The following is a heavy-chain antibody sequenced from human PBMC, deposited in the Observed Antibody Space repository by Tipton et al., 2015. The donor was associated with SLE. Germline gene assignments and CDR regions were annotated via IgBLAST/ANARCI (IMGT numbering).Heavy chain of an antibody. CDR1: GYSFTSYG. D-gene: IGHD3-22*01. CDR3: ARDGDSSGYYFGFDY. CDR2: ISAYNGNT. V-gene: IGHV1-18*01. J-gene: IGHJ4*02. Sequence: QLVQSGPEVKKPGASVKVSCKASGYSFTSYGISWVRQAPGQGLEWMGWISAYNGNTNYAQKFQGRVTMTKDTSTSAAYMELRSLRSDDTAIYYCARDGDSSGYYFGFDYWGQGTLVTVSS.